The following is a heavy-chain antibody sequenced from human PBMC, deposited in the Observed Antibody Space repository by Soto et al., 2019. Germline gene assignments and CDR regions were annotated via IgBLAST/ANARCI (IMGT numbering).Heavy chain of an antibody. CDR2: ISSSSSYI. CDR1: GFTFSSYS. J-gene: IGHJ6*02. CDR3: ARASAVAGTSGIDYYYYYGMDV. V-gene: IGHV3-21*01. D-gene: IGHD6-19*01. Sequence: GGSLRLSCAASGFTFSSYSMNWVRQAPGKGLEWVSSISSSSSYIYYADTVKGRFTISRDNAKNSLYLQMNSLRAEDTAVYYCARASAVAGTSGIDYYYYYGMDVWGQGTTVTVSS.